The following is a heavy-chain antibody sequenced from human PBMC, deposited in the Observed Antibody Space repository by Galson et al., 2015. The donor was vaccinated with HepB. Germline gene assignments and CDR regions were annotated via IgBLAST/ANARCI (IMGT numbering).Heavy chain of an antibody. CDR3: AREDYYGSGSYYTGNWFDP. CDR2: IWYDGSNK. CDR1: GFTFSSYG. V-gene: IGHV3-33*01. D-gene: IGHD3-10*01. Sequence: SLRLSCAASGFTFSSYGIHWVRQAPGKGLEWVALIWYDGSNKYYADSVKGRFTISRDNSKNTLYLQMNSLRAEDTAVYYCAREDYYGSGSYYTGNWFDPWGQGTLVTVSS. J-gene: IGHJ5*02.